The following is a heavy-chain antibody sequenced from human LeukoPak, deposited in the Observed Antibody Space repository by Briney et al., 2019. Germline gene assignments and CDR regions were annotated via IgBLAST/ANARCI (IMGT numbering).Heavy chain of an antibody. V-gene: IGHV3-30*18. D-gene: IGHD4-17*01. CDR2: ISYDGNHE. CDR1: GFTFTYYG. Sequence: GGSLRLSCAASGFTFTYYGMHWVRQAPGKGLERVAAISYDGNHEFYADSVKGRFTISRDNSKNTLYLQMNSLRAEDTAVYYCAKVSYGDYFDYWGQGTLVTVSS. J-gene: IGHJ4*02. CDR3: AKVSYGDYFDY.